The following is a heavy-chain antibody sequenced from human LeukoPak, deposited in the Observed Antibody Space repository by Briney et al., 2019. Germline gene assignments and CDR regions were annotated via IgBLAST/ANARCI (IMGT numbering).Heavy chain of an antibody. D-gene: IGHD2-15*01. CDR3: ARESWGYCSGGSCLGTEGGAFDI. J-gene: IGHJ3*02. CDR2: ISSSSSYI. V-gene: IGHV3-21*01. Sequence: PGGSLRLSCAASGFTFSSYSMNWVRQAPGKGLEWVSSISSSSSYIYYADSVKGRFTISRDNAKNSLYLQMNSLRAEDTAVYYCARESWGYCSGGSCLGTEGGAFDIWGQGTMVTVSS. CDR1: GFTFSSYS.